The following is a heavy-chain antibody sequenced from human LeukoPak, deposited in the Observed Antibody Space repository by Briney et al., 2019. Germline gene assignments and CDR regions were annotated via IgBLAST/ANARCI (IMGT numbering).Heavy chain of an antibody. J-gene: IGHJ4*02. Sequence: RRSGPALVNPTQTLTLTCTFSGFSLNTRGMCVSWIRQPPGKAPEWLARIDWDDEKFYSTSLKTRLTISTDTSKNQVVLTLTNMDPADTATYYCARGTKKETSVAVAGYYFDSWGQGTLVTVSS. V-gene: IGHV2-70*17. CDR3: ARGTKKETSVAVAGYYFDS. CDR2: IDWDDEK. D-gene: IGHD6-19*01. CDR1: GFSLNTRGMC.